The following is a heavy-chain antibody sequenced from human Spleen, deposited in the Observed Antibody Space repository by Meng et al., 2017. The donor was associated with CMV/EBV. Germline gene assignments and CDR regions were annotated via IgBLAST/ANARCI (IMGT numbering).Heavy chain of an antibody. D-gene: IGHD3-3*01. CDR2: ISHLADT. J-gene: IGHJ4*02. CDR1: FF. V-gene: IGHV4-34*01. Sequence: FFRTWIRQPPGKVLECVGEISHLADTQYNPSLKRRVTISLDTSKNQFSLKMTSVTAADTAVYYCTRASLFGVVVMDYYFDYWGQGTLVTVSS. CDR3: TRASLFGVVVMDYYFDY.